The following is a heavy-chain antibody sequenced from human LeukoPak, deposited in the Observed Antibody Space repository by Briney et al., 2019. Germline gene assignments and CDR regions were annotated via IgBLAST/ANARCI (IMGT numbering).Heavy chain of an antibody. Sequence: ASVKVSCKASGYTFTSYGISWVRQAPGQGLEWMGWINPNSGDTVHAQIFQGRVTMTRDTSISTAYMELTRLTSDDTAVYYCASTMTTVLYFHYWGQGTLVTVSS. V-gene: IGHV1-2*02. D-gene: IGHD4-17*01. CDR3: ASTMTTVLYFHY. CDR1: GYTFTSYG. J-gene: IGHJ4*02. CDR2: INPNSGDT.